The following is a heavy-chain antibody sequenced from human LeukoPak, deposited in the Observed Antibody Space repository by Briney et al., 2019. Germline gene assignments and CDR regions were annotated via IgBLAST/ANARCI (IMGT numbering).Heavy chain of an antibody. CDR3: ARKGSLGGAFDI. CDR1: GFIFSSYA. Sequence: GRSLRLSCAASGFIFSSYAMHWVRQAPGKGLEWVAVISYDGSNKYYADSVKGRFTISRDNSKNTLYLQMNSLRAEDTAVYYCARKGSLGGAFDIWGQGTMVTVSS. CDR2: ISYDGSNK. V-gene: IGHV3-30*04. J-gene: IGHJ3*02. D-gene: IGHD3-10*01.